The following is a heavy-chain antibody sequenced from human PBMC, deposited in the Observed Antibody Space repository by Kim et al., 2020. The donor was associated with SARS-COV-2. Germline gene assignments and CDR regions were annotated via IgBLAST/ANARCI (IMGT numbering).Heavy chain of an antibody. CDR2: ISAYNGNT. Sequence: ASVKVSCKASGYTFTSYGISWVRQAPGQGLEWMGWISAYNGNTNYAQKLQGRVTMTTDTSTSTAYMELRSLRSDDTAVYYCARGNMVRGVIANFDYWGQGTLVTVSS. J-gene: IGHJ4*02. CDR3: ARGNMVRGVIANFDY. CDR1: GYTFTSYG. D-gene: IGHD3-10*01. V-gene: IGHV1-18*01.